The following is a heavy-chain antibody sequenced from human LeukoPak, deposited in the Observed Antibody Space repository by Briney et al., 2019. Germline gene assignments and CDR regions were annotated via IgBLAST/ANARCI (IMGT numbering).Heavy chain of an antibody. J-gene: IGHJ6*03. Sequence: PSETLSLTCTVSGGSISSYYWSWIRQPPGKGLEWIGYIYYSGSTNYNPSLKSRVTISVDTSKNQFSLKLSSVTAADTAVYYCARAHYYQSYYYFYYMDVWGKGTTVTVSS. V-gene: IGHV4-59*01. CDR1: GGSISSYY. D-gene: IGHD3-10*01. CDR3: ARAHYYQSYYYFYYMDV. CDR2: IYYSGST.